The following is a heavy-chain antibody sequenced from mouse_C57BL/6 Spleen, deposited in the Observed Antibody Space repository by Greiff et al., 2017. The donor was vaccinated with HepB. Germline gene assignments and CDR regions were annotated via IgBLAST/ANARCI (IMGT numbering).Heavy chain of an antibody. D-gene: IGHD1-1*01. J-gene: IGHJ1*03. V-gene: IGHV8-12*01. CDR2: IYWDDDK. CDR1: GFSLSTSGMG. Sequence: QVTLKVSGPGILQSSQTLSLTCSFSGFSLSTSGMGVSWIRQPSGKGLEWLAHIYWDDDKRYNPSLKSRLTISKDTSRNQVFLKITSVDTADTATYYCARSPYYGSSPYWYFDVWGTGTTVTVSS. CDR3: ARSPYYGSSPYWYFDV.